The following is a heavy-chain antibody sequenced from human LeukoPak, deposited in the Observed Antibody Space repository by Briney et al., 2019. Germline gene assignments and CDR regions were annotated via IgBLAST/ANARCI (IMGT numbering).Heavy chain of an antibody. CDR1: GGSFSGYY. Sequence: SETLSLTCAVYGGSFSGYYWSWIRQPPGKGLEWVGEINHSGSTNYNPSLKSRVTISVDTSKNQFSLKLSSVTAADTAVYYCASRPCGDGGSCYAVFDPWGQGTLVTVSS. CDR2: INHSGST. D-gene: IGHD2-15*01. V-gene: IGHV4-34*01. CDR3: ASRPCGDGGSCYAVFDP. J-gene: IGHJ5*02.